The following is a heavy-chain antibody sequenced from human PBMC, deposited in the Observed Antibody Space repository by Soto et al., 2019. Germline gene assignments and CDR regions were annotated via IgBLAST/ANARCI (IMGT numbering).Heavy chain of an antibody. D-gene: IGHD1-26*01. CDR3: ARDWELKDYYFDY. CDR1: GFTFSTYG. V-gene: IGHV3-30*03. J-gene: IGHJ4*02. Sequence: GGSLRLSCAASGFTFSTYGMHWVRQAPGKGLEWVAVISYDGSNKYYADSVKGRFTISRDNSKNTLYLQMNSLRAEDTAVYYCARDWELKDYYFDYWGQGTLVTVSS. CDR2: ISYDGSNK.